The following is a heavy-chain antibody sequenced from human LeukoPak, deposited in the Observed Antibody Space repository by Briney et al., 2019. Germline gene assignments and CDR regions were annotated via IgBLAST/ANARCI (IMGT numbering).Heavy chain of an antibody. CDR1: GFTLSSNW. CDR2: IDVVGSGT. CDR3: ATVFDF. D-gene: IGHD2-21*02. J-gene: IGHJ5*01. V-gene: IGHV3-74*01. Sequence: GGSLRLSCAVSGFTLSSNWMHWVRQVPGKGLVWVSRIDVVGSGTSYADSVKGRFTISRDDAKNTVYLQMNSLRAEDTAVYYCATVFDFWGQGTLVTVSS.